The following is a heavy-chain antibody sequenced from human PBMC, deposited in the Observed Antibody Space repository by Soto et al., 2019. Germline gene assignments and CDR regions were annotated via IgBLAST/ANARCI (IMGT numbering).Heavy chain of an antibody. CDR1: AGSATSGRYY. J-gene: IGHJ4*02. CDR3: ARSGSGYSGYDSFGS. CDR2: IYCSRSN. V-gene: IGHV4-61*01. Sequence: PPETLSLAWTVAAGSATSGRYYWSWIRQPPGKGLEWIRYIYCSRSNNYNPHLKGRITMSVDTSKDQISLKGSSVTAADTAVYYCARSGSGYSGYDSFGSWGQGTLVTVSS. D-gene: IGHD5-12*01.